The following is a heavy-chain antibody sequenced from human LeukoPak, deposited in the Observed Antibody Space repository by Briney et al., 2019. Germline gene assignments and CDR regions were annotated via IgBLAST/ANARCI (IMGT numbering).Heavy chain of an antibody. CDR3: ATDGSSAWYEDY. CDR2: MNPNSGNT. CDR1: GYTFTSYD. D-gene: IGHD6-19*01. J-gene: IGHJ4*02. V-gene: IGHV1-8*01. Sequence: GALVKFSCKASGYTFTSYDINWVRQATGQGLEWMGWMNPNSGNTGYAQKFQGRVTMTRNTSISTAYMELSSLTYEDTAVYYCATDGSSAWYEDYWGQGTLVLVSS.